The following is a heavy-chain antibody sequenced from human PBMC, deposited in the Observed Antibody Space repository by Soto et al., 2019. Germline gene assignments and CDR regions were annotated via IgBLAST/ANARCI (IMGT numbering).Heavy chain of an antibody. CDR3: ARGPRDGYNNYFDY. CDR1: GGSISSYY. CDR2: IYYSGST. V-gene: IGHV4-59*01. D-gene: IGHD5-12*01. J-gene: IGHJ4*02. Sequence: PSETLSLTCTVSGGSISSYYWSWIRQPPGKGLEWIGYIYYSGSTNYNPSLKSRVTISVDTSKNQFSLKLSSVTAADTAVYYCARGPRDGYNNYFDYWGQGTLVTVSS.